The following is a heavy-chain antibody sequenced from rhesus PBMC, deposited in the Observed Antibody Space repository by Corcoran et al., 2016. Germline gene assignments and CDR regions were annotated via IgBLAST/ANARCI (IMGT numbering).Heavy chain of an antibody. CDR3: ARMGGSYYGYFEF. J-gene: IGHJ1*01. D-gene: IGHD3-16*01. Sequence: QVQLQESGPGLVKPSETLSLTCAVSGGSISRHYCSGTRQPPGKGLEWIGRIYGSGGSTDYNPSLKSRVTISTDTSKNQFSLKLSSVTAADTAVYYCARMGGSYYGYFEFWGQGTLVTVSS. CDR2: IYGSGGST. V-gene: IGHV4-160*01. CDR1: GGSISRHY.